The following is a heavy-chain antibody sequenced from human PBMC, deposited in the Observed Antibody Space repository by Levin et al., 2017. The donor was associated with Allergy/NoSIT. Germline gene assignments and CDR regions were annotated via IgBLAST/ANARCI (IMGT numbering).Heavy chain of an antibody. V-gene: IGHV4-59*01. CDR2: IYYSGST. CDR3: ARSAYSFGLDLRFDP. D-gene: IGHD5-18*01. CDR1: VGSIIFYY. J-gene: IGHJ5*02. Sequence: SETLSLTCTFSVGSIIFYYLSWIRQPPGKGLEWIGYIYYSGSTNYNPSLKSRITISLYTSQNQFSLKLSSVTAADTAVYYCARSAYSFGLDLRFDPWGQVSLVTVSS.